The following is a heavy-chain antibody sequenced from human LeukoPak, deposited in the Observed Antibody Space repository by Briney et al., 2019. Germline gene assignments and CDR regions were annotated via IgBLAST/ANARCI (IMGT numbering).Heavy chain of an antibody. Sequence: SETLSFTCTVSGGSIGSYYWSWIRQPAGKGLEWIGRIYTSGSTNYNPSLKSRVTMSVDTSKNQFSLKLSSVTAADTAVYYCARQSQWLVHFDYWGQGTLVTVSS. V-gene: IGHV4-4*07. CDR1: GGSIGSYY. CDR3: ARQSQWLVHFDY. CDR2: IYTSGST. D-gene: IGHD6-19*01. J-gene: IGHJ4*02.